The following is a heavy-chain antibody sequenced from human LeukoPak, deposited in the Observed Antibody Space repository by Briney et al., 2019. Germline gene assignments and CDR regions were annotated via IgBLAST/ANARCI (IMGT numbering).Heavy chain of an antibody. CDR2: IFKSESI. D-gene: IGHD3-22*01. CDR3: ARAGLFDSSGFSQIDN. CDR1: GASVSGFY. J-gene: IGHJ4*02. Sequence: PSETLSLTRAVSGASVSGFYWNWIRQSPGKGLEWIGYIFKSESINYNPSFKRRVTISVDTSKNQFSLKLKSMTAADTAVYFCARAGLFDSSGFSQIDNWGQGTLVTVSS. V-gene: IGHV4-59*02.